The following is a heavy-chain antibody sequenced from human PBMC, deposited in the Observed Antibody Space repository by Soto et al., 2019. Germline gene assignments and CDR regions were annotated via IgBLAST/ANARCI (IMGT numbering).Heavy chain of an antibody. J-gene: IGHJ6*02. CDR1: GYTFTSYA. CDR3: ANTLAVAGPYGMDV. V-gene: IGHV1-3*05. D-gene: IGHD6-19*01. CDR2: INAGNGNT. Sequence: QVQLVQSGAEEKKPGASVKVSCTASGYTFTSYAMHWVRQAPGQRLEWMGWINAGNGNTKDSQKFQGRDTITRDTSGSTAHMERSSLSAEDTALYYCANTLAVAGPYGMDVWGQGTTVTVS.